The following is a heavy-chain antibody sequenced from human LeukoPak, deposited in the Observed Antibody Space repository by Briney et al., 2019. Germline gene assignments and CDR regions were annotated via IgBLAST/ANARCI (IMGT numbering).Heavy chain of an antibody. Sequence: SETLSLTCTVSGGSICSSSYYWGWVRQPPGKGLEWIGSIYYSGSNYYNPALKSRLTISVDTSKNQFSLKLSSVTAADTAVYYWARISSGYYFDYWGQGTLVTVSS. D-gene: IGHD3-22*01. CDR3: ARISSGYYFDY. CDR1: GGSICSSSYY. CDR2: IYYSGSN. J-gene: IGHJ4*02. V-gene: IGHV4-39*07.